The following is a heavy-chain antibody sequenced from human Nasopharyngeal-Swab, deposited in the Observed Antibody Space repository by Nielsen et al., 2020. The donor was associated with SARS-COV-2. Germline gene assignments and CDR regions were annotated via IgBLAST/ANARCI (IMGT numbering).Heavy chain of an antibody. CDR3: AKAGGWKWSHNWFDP. CDR1: AFTFSSYG. Sequence: GESLKISCAASAFTFSSYGLPWVRQAPGKGLEWVVVISYDGSNKYYADSVKGRFTIPRDNSKNTLYLQMNSLRAEDTAVYYCAKAGGWKWSHNWFDPWGQGTLVTVSS. J-gene: IGHJ5*02. V-gene: IGHV3-30*18. CDR2: ISYDGSNK. D-gene: IGHD2-15*01.